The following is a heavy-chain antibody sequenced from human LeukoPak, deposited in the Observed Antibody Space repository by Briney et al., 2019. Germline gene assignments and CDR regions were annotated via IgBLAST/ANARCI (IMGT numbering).Heavy chain of an antibody. D-gene: IGHD3-22*01. CDR3: ARHPDYNDSSGHFYVEAFHI. V-gene: IGHV4-39*01. J-gene: IGHJ3*02. Sequence: SETLSLTCTVSGGSISSSSYYWGWIRQPPGKGLEWIGSVYYSGSTYYNPSLKSRVTISADTSKNQYSLTLSSVTAADTAVFYCARHPDYNDSSGHFYVEAFHIWGQGTMVTVSS. CDR1: GGSISSSSYY. CDR2: VYYSGST.